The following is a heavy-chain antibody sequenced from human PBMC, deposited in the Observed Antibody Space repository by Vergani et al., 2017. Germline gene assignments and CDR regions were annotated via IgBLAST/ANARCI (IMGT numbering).Heavy chain of an antibody. D-gene: IGHD6-13*01. CDR3: ARDLKAARRNWFDP. Sequence: VQLVESGGGVVQPGRSLRLSCAASGFTFSSYGMNWVRQAPGKGLEWVAVIWYDGSNKYYADSVKGRFTISRDNSKNTLYLQMNSLRAEDTAVYYCARDLKAARRNWFDPWGQGTLVTVSS. J-gene: IGHJ5*02. CDR1: GFTFSSYG. CDR2: IWYDGSNK. V-gene: IGHV3-33*01.